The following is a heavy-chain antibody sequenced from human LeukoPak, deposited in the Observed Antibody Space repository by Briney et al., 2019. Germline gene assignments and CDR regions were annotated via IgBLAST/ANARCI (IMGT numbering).Heavy chain of an antibody. CDR2: ISHSGSV. CDR3: ARVKGREGSTVIIDY. J-gene: IGHJ4*02. D-gene: IGHD3-10*01. CDR1: GGSVSNYY. Sequence: SETLSLTCTVSGGSVSNYYWSWIRQYPGKGLEWIGYISHSGSVNYNPSLKSRVTMSVDTSKNQFSLKLSSLTAADTAVYYCARVKGREGSTVIIDYWGQGTLVTVSS. V-gene: IGHV4-59*02.